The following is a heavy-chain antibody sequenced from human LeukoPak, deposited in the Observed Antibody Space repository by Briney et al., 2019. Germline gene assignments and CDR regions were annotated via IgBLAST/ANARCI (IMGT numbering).Heavy chain of an antibody. J-gene: IGHJ4*02. D-gene: IGHD3-22*01. CDR2: ISSSSSTI. CDR1: GFTFSTYS. Sequence: GGSLRLSCAASGFTFSTYSMNWVRQAPGKGLEWVSYISSSSSTIYYADSVKGRFAISRDNAKNSLYLQMNSLRAEDTAVYYCARGSTYYDSSGQVPFDYWGQGTLVTVSS. V-gene: IGHV3-48*01. CDR3: ARGSTYYDSSGQVPFDY.